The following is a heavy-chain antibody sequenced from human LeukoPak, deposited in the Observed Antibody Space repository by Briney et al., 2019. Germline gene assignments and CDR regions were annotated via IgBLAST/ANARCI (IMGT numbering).Heavy chain of an antibody. D-gene: IGHD3-3*01. Sequence: GGSLRLSCAASGFTFSSYSMNWVRQAPGKGLEWVSYISSSSSTIYYADSVKGRFTISRDNAKNSLYLQMNSLRDEDTAVYYCAKDPKSDFWSGYYFDYWGQGILVTVSS. CDR1: GFTFSSYS. CDR2: ISSSSSTI. J-gene: IGHJ4*02. V-gene: IGHV3-48*02. CDR3: AKDPKSDFWSGYYFDY.